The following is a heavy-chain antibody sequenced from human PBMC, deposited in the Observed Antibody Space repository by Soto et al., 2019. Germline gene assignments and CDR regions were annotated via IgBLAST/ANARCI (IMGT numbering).Heavy chain of an antibody. J-gene: IGHJ5*02. CDR1: GYTLTSYG. CDR2: ISAYNGDT. D-gene: IGHD6-6*01. V-gene: IGHV1-18*04. Sequence: ASVKVSCKASGYTLTSYGITWVRQAPGQGLEWMGWISAYNGDTNYAQKVQGRVTMTTDTSTSTVYMELKSLKSDDTAVYFCARDQEYSTSGLYWFDLWGQGTLVTVSS. CDR3: ARDQEYSTSGLYWFDL.